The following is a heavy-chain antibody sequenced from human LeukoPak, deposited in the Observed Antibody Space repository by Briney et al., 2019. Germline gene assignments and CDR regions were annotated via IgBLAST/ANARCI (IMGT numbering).Heavy chain of an antibody. D-gene: IGHD5-12*01. CDR2: ISYDGNN. CDR1: GYTFSHYG. CDR3: ARDPLDISRWTNAFDI. V-gene: IGHV3-30*03. J-gene: IGHJ3*02. Sequence: GESLKLSCEGSGYTFSHYGFHWVRQAPGKALEWVAFISYDGNNKYEDSVKGRFTISRDNSKSTLHLQMHGLRAEDTAVYYCARDPLDISRWTNAFDIWGQGTTVIVS.